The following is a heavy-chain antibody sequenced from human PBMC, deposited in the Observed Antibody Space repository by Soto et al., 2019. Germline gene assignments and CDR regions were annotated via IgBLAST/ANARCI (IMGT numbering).Heavy chain of an antibody. CDR2: IIPIFGTA. CDR1: GGTFSSYA. Sequence: QVQLVQSGAEVKKPGSSVKVSCKASGGTFSSYAISWVRQAPGQGLEWMGGIIPIFGTANYAQKFQGRVTITADESTSTAYMELSRLRSEDTAVYYCARDREGRVAKDSICYYGMDVWGQGTTVTVSS. D-gene: IGHD3-22*01. J-gene: IGHJ6*02. V-gene: IGHV1-69*12. CDR3: ARDREGRVAKDSICYYGMDV.